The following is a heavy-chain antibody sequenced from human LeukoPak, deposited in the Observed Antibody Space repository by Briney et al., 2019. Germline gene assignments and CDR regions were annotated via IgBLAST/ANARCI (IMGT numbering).Heavy chain of an antibody. J-gene: IGHJ5*02. Sequence: SLRLSCAASGFTFDDYAMHWVRQAPGKGLEWVSGISWNSGSIGYADSVKGRFTISRDNAKNSLYLQMNSLRAEDTALYYCAKDGSGYAGFNWFDPWGQGTLVTVSS. CDR1: GFTFDDYA. CDR2: ISWNSGSI. D-gene: IGHD5-12*01. CDR3: AKDGSGYAGFNWFDP. V-gene: IGHV3-9*01.